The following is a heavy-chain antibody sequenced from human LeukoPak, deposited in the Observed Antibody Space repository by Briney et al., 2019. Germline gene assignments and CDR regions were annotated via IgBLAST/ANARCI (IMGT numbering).Heavy chain of an antibody. CDR2: ISYDGSNK. Sequence: PGRSLRLSCAASGFTFSSYAMHWVRQAPGKGLEWVAVISYDGSNKYYADSVKGRFTISRDNSKNTLYLQVNSLRAEDTAVYYCARDLSGDIVVVPAAMCLDYWGQGTLVTVSS. CDR1: GFTFSSYA. V-gene: IGHV3-30-3*01. J-gene: IGHJ4*02. CDR3: ARDLSGDIVVVPAAMCLDY. D-gene: IGHD2-2*01.